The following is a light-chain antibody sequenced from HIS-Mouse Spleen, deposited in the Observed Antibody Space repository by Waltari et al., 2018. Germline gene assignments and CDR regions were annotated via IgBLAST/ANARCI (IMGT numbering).Light chain of an antibody. V-gene: IGLV3-21*02. CDR2: DDS. CDR3: YSTDSSGNHRV. J-gene: IGLJ2*01. CDR1: HIGSKS. Sequence: SYVLTQPPSVSVAPGQTARITCGGNHIGSKSVHGYQQKPGQAPVLVVYDDSDRPSGIPERFSGSSSGTMATLTISGAQVEDEADYYCYSTDSSGNHRVFGGGTKLTVL.